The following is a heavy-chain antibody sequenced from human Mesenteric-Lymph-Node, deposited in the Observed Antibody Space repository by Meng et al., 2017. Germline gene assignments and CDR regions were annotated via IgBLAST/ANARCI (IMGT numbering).Heavy chain of an antibody. CDR1: GFSLSHARMG. D-gene: IGHD1-26*01. CDR3: ARIPNYSGSYSERTYYFDY. CDR2: IFSNDEK. V-gene: IGHV2-26*01. J-gene: IGHJ4*02. Sequence: SGPTLVKPTETLTLTCTVSGFSLSHARMGVSWIRQPPGKALEWLAHIFSNDEKAYSTSLKSRLTISKDTSKSQVFLTMTNMDPVDTATYYCARIPNYSGSYSERTYYFDYWGQGTLFTVSS.